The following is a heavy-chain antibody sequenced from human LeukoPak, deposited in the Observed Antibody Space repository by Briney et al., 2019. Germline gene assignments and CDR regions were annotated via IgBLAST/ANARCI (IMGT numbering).Heavy chain of an antibody. CDR3: ARESIVLMVYALDY. CDR2: ISSSSSTI. CDR1: GFRFSTYA. J-gene: IGHJ4*02. V-gene: IGHV3-48*01. Sequence: GGSLRLSCAASGFRFSTYAMSWVRQAPGKGLEWVSYISSSSSTIYYADSVKGRFTISRDNAKNSLYLQMNSLRAEDTAVYYCARESIVLMVYALDYWGQGTLVTVSS. D-gene: IGHD2-8*01.